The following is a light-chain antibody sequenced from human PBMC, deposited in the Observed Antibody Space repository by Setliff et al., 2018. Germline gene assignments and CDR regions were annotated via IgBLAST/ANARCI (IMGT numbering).Light chain of an antibody. CDR3: SSYAGSLYV. CDR1: SSNIGSNT. Sequence: QSVLTQPPSASGTPGQRVTISCSGSSSNIGSNTVNWYQQLPGTAPKLLIYSNNQRPSGVPDRFSGSKSGTSASLAISGLQSEDEADYYCSSYAGSLYVFGTGTKVTVL. CDR2: SNN. J-gene: IGLJ1*01. V-gene: IGLV1-44*01.